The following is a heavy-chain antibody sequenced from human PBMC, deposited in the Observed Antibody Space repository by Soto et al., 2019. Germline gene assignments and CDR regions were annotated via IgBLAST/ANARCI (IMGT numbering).Heavy chain of an antibody. J-gene: IGHJ5*02. D-gene: IGHD3-16*01. CDR3: ARVGGINWFDP. CDR2: IYYSGST. V-gene: IGHV4-31*03. Sequence: QVQLQESGPGLVKPSQTLSLTCTVSGGSISSGGYYWSWIRQHPGKGLEWIGYIYYSGSTYYNPSLKSRVTXSXXTSKNQCSLKLSSVTAADTAVYYCARVGGINWFDPWGQGTLVTVSS. CDR1: GGSISSGGYY.